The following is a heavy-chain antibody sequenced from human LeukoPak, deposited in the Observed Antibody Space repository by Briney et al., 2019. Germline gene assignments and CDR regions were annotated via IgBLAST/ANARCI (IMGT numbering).Heavy chain of an antibody. D-gene: IGHD3-22*01. CDR3: ARGPYTHYDSSGDYYNWFDP. V-gene: IGHV1-8*03. J-gene: IGHJ5*02. CDR2: MNPNSGNT. CDR1: GYTFASYD. Sequence: ASVKVSCKDSGYTFASYDINWVRQATGQGLEWMGWMNPNSGNTGYAQKFQGRVTITMNTSISTAYMELSSLTSEDTAVYYCARGPYTHYDSSGDYYNWFDPWGQGTLVTVSS.